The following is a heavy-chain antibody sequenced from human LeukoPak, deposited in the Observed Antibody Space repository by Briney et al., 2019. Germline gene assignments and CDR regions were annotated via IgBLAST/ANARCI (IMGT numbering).Heavy chain of an antibody. CDR3: AKDMEYSSSWSIDY. CDR1: GFTFDDYA. CDR2: ISWNSGSI. V-gene: IGHV3-9*01. D-gene: IGHD6-13*01. Sequence: GRSLRLSCAASGFTFDDYAMHWVRQAPGKGLEWVSGISWNSGSIGYADSVKGRFTISRDNAKNSLYLQMNSLRAEDTALYYCAKDMEYSSSWSIDYWGQGALVTVSS. J-gene: IGHJ4*02.